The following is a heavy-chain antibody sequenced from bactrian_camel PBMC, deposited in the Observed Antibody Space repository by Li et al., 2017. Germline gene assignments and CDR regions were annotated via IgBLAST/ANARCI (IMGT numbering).Heavy chain of an antibody. Sequence: VQLVESGGGSVQTGGSLKLSCVASQSTATTSCMGWFRQGPGKEQEGVATIDNDGSTTYADSMKGRFTISLDNAKNTLHLQMNSLKPEDTAMYYCAADLGYDGICVDSYIRRPELYNYKGQGTQVTVS. D-gene: IGHD6*01. V-gene: IGHV3S26*01. CDR1: QSTATTSC. CDR2: IDNDGST. J-gene: IGHJ4*01. CDR3: AADLGYDGICVDSYIRRPELYNY.